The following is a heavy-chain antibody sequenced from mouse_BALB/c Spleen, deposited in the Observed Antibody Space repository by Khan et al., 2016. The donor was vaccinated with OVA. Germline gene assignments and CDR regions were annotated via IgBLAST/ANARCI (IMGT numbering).Heavy chain of an antibody. CDR2: INPSNGGT. D-gene: IGHD1-1*01. J-gene: IGHJ3*01. Sequence: VLLQESGAELVKPGASVKLSCKASGYTFTSYYMYWVKQRPGQGLEWIGEINPSNGGTNVNEKFKNKATLTVDKSSSTAYMELSSLTSEDSAVYYCTRGGYGSPFAYWGQGTLVTVSA. V-gene: IGHV1S81*02. CDR1: GYTFTSYY. CDR3: TRGGYGSPFAY.